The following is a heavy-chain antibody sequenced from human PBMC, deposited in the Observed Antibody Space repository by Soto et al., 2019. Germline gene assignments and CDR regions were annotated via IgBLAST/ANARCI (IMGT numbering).Heavy chain of an antibody. J-gene: IGHJ4*02. V-gene: IGHV3-30-3*01. CDR1: GFTFSSYA. D-gene: IGHD6-6*01. CDR2: ISYDGSNK. Sequence: PGGSLRLSCAASGFTFSSYAMHGVRQAPGKGLEWVAVISYDGSNKYYADSVKGRFTISRDNSKNTLYLQMNSLRAEDTAVYYCAREGGYSSSSRPLDYWGQGTLVTVSS. CDR3: AREGGYSSSSRPLDY.